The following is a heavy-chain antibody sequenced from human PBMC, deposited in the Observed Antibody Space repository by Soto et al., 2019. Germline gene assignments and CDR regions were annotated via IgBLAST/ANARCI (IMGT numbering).Heavy chain of an antibody. J-gene: IGHJ4*02. CDR1: GGSISSYY. V-gene: IGHV4-59*01. Sequence: SETLSLTCTVAGGSISSYYRSWIRQPPGKGLEWIGYIYYSGSTNYNPSLKSRVTISVDTSKNQFSLKLSSVTAADTAVYYCARDLGLWGQGTLVTVSS. CDR2: IYYSGST. CDR3: ARDLGL.